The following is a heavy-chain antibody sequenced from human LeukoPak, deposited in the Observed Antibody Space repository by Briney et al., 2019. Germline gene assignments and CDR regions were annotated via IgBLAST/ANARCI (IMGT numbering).Heavy chain of an antibody. Sequence: GGSLRLSCAASGFTFSSYWMSWVRQAPGKGLEWVANIKQDGSEKYYVDSVKGRFTISRDNAKNSLYLQMNSLRAEDTAVYYCARSRGDYYYDSSGLSYFDYWGQGTLVTVSS. V-gene: IGHV3-7*01. CDR2: IKQDGSEK. CDR1: GFTFSSYW. J-gene: IGHJ4*02. D-gene: IGHD3-22*01. CDR3: ARSRGDYYYDSSGLSYFDY.